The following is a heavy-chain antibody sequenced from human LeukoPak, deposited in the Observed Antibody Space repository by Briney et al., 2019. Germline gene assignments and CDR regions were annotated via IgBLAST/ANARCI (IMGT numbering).Heavy chain of an antibody. CDR3: ARAPFRWAFDI. CDR2: IYYSGST. D-gene: IGHD5-24*01. J-gene: IGHJ3*02. V-gene: IGHV4-30-4*01. Sequence: SETLSLTCTVSGGSISSGDYYWSWIRQPPGKGLERIGYIYYSGSTYYNPSLKSRVTISVDTSKNQFSLKLSSVTAADTAVYYCARAPFRWAFDIWGQGTMVTVSS. CDR1: GGSISSGDYY.